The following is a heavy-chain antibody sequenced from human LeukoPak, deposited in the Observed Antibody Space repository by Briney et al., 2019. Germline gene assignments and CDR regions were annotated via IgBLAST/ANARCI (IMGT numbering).Heavy chain of an antibody. CDR2: ISYDGSNK. V-gene: IGHV3-30-3*01. J-gene: IGHJ4*02. D-gene: IGHD3-3*01. CDR3: ARGPEPGRGFYYFDY. CDR1: GFTFSSYA. Sequence: PGRSLRLSCAASGFTFSSYAMHWVRQAPGKGLEWVAVISYDGSNKYYADSVKGRFTISRDNSKNTLYLQMNSLRAEDTAVYYCARGPEPGRGFYYFDYWGQGTLVTVSS.